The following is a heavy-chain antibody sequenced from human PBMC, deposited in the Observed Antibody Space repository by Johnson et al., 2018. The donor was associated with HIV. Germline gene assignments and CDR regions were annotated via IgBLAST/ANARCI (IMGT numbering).Heavy chain of an antibody. D-gene: IGHD2-15*01. Sequence: QVQLVESGGGVVQPGRSLRLSCAASGFTFSSYAMHWVRQAPAKGLEWVAVISYDGSNKYYADSVKGRFTISRDNSKNTLYLQMNSLRAEDTAVYYCAREPGLLAAKDAFDIWGQGTMVTVSS. CDR1: GFTFSSYA. CDR3: AREPGLLAAKDAFDI. CDR2: ISYDGSNK. J-gene: IGHJ3*02. V-gene: IGHV3-30-3*01.